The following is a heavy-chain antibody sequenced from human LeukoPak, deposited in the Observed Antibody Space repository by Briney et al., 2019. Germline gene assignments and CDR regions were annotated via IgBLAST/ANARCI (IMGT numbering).Heavy chain of an antibody. CDR1: GGTFSSYA. V-gene: IGHV1-69*05. Sequence: SVKVSFKASGGTFSSYAISWVRQAPGQGLEWMGGIIPIFGTANYAQKFQGRITITTDESTSTAYMELSSLRSEDTAVYYCARGYCSGGSCCCFDYWGQGTLVTVSS. D-gene: IGHD2-15*01. CDR2: IIPIFGTA. CDR3: ARGYCSGGSCCCFDY. J-gene: IGHJ4*02.